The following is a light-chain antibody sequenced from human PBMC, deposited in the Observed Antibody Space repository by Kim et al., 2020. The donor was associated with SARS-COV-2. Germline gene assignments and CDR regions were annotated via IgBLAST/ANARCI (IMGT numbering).Light chain of an antibody. CDR1: QGVSTN. V-gene: IGKV3-15*01. Sequence: SVSPGERAPPSCRASQGVSTNLAWYQQRPGQAPRLLIYGASTRATGIPGRFTGSGSGTEFGLTISSLQSEDFAVYYCQQYDDWPTFGQGTKVEIK. J-gene: IGKJ1*01. CDR3: QQYDDWPT. CDR2: GAS.